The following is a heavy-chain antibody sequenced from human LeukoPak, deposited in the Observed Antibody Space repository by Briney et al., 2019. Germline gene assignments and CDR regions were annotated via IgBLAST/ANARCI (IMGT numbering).Heavy chain of an antibody. CDR2: ISGGGAAT. CDR3: AKQLGDILTGYSFDY. CDR1: GFIFGNYA. D-gene: IGHD3-9*01. J-gene: IGHJ4*02. V-gene: IGHV3-23*01. Sequence: GGSLRLSCAASGFIFGNYAMTWVRQAPGKGLEWVSVISGGGAATYYADSVKGRFTISRDNSKNTLYLQMNSLRAEDTAVYYCAKQLGDILTGYSFDYWGQGTLVTVSS.